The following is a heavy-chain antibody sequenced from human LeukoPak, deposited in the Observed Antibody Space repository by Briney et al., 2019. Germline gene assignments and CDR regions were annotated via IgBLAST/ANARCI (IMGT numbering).Heavy chain of an antibody. CDR1: GYSLSNYG. V-gene: IGHV3-33*01. J-gene: IGHJ6*02. D-gene: IGHD3-10*01. Sequence: GRSLRLSCAASGYSLSNYGMHWVRQAPGKGLEWVAVIWYDGGNKYYGDSVKGRFTISRDTSKNTMYLQMNSLRAEDTAVYYCARDRRYGSGSGSRYYGMDVWGQGTTVTFSS. CDR3: ARDRRYGSGSGSRYYGMDV. CDR2: IWYDGGNK.